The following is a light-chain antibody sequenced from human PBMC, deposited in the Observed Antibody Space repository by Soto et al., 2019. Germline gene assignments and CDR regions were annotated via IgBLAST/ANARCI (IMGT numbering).Light chain of an antibody. CDR2: GNN. J-gene: IGLJ1*01. CDR1: SSNIGAAYD. Sequence: QSVLTQPPSVSGAPGQRITISCTGSSSNIGAAYDVHWYQQLPGTAPKLLIYGNNNRPSGVPDRFSGSKSGTSASLAITGLQTGDEADYYCGTWDTSLRVFYVFGSGTKVTVL. V-gene: IGLV1-40*01. CDR3: GTWDTSLRVFYV.